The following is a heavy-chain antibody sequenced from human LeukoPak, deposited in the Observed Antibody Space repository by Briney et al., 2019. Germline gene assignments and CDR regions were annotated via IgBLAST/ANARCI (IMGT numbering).Heavy chain of an antibody. J-gene: IGHJ4*02. CDR3: ASGFLGYCSSTSCRGYYFDY. CDR1: GYSFTSYW. Sequence: GVSLKISCKGSGYSFTSYWIGWVRQMPGKGLEWMGIIYPGDSDTRYSPSFQGQATISADKSISTAYLQWSSLKASDTAMYYCASGFLGYCSSTSCRGYYFDYWGQGTLVTVSS. D-gene: IGHD2-2*01. V-gene: IGHV5-51*01. CDR2: IYPGDSDT.